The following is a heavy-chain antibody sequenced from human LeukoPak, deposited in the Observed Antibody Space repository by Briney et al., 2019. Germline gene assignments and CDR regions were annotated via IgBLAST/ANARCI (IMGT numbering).Heavy chain of an antibody. D-gene: IGHD3-3*01. CDR3: ARGAPYDFWSGYYLGYYYYYYGMDV. J-gene: IGHJ6*02. CDR1: GYTFTSYD. Sequence: ASVKVSCKASGYTFTSYDINWVRQATGQGLEWMGWMNPNSGNTGYAQKFQGRVTMTRNTSISTAYMKLSSLRSEDTAVYYCARGAPYDFWSGYYLGYYYYYYGMDVWGQGTTVTVSS. CDR2: MNPNSGNT. V-gene: IGHV1-8*01.